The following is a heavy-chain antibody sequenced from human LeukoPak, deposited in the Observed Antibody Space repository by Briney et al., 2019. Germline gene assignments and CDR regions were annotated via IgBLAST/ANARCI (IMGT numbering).Heavy chain of an antibody. D-gene: IGHD6-13*01. J-gene: IGHJ3*02. CDR2: IRSKANSYAT. Sequence: GGSLRLSCAASGFTFSGSAMHWVRQASGKGLEWVGRIRSKANSYATAYAASVKGRFTISRDDSKNTAYLQMNSLKTEDAAVYYCTNLIAAAGNDAFDIWGQGTMVTVSS. CDR1: GFTFSGSA. V-gene: IGHV3-73*01. CDR3: TNLIAAAGNDAFDI.